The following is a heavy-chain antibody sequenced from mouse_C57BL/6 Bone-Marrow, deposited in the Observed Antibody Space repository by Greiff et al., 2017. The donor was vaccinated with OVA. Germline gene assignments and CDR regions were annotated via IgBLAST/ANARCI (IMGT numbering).Heavy chain of an antibody. CDR2: IDPSDSYT. V-gene: IGHV1-69*01. J-gene: IGHJ1*03. D-gene: IGHD1-1*01. Sequence: QVQLQQPGAELVMPGASVKLSCKASGYTFTSYWMHWVKQRPGQGLEWIGEIDPSDSYTNYNQKFKGKSTLTVDKSSSTAYMQLSSLTSEDSAVYYYARFISTANWYFDVWGTGTTVTVSS. CDR3: ARFISTANWYFDV. CDR1: GYTFTSYW.